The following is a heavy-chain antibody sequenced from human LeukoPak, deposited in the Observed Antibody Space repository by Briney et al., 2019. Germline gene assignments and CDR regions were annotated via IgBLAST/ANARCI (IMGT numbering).Heavy chain of an antibody. CDR2: VSGSGGST. V-gene: IGHV3-23*01. J-gene: IGHJ4*02. D-gene: IGHD5/OR15-5a*01. Sequence: GGSLRLSCAASGFTFSSYAMHWVRQAPGKGLEWVSVVSGSGGSTFYADSVKGRFTISRDNSKNTVYLQMNSLRAEDTAVYYCARVSQGYYFDYWGQGTLVTVSS. CDR1: GFTFSSYA. CDR3: ARVSQGYYFDY.